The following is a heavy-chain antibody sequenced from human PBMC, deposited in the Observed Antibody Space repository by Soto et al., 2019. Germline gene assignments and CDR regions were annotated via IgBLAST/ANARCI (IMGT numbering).Heavy chain of an antibody. Sequence: QLQLQESGSGLVKPSQTLSLTCAVSGGSISSGGYSWSWIRQPPGKGLEWIGYIYHSGSTYYNPSLKSRVTLSVDRSKTQFSLKLSSVTAADTAVYYCARVSIAVAGVLDYWGQGTLVTVSS. J-gene: IGHJ4*02. CDR3: ARVSIAVAGVLDY. CDR2: IYHSGST. D-gene: IGHD6-19*01. V-gene: IGHV4-30-2*01. CDR1: GGSISSGGYS.